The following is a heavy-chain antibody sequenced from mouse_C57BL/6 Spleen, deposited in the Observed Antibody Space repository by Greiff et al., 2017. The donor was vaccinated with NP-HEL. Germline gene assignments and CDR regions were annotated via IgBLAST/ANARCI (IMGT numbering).Heavy chain of an antibody. J-gene: IGHJ1*03. CDR2: INPNNGGT. CDR3: ARTYGSSYWYFDV. CDR1: GYTFTDYN. V-gene: IGHV1-22*01. Sequence: EVQLQQSGPELVKPGASVKMSCKASGYTFTDYNMHWVKQSHGKSLEWIGYINPNNGGTSYNQQFKGKATLTVNKSSSTAYMELRSLTSEDSAVYYCARTYGSSYWYFDVWGTGTTVTVSS. D-gene: IGHD1-1*01.